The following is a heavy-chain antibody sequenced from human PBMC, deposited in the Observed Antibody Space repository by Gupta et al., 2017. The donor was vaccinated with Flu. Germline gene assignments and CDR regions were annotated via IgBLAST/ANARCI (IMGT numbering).Heavy chain of an antibody. Sequence: AMAWVRQAPGEGLEWVSTICDDGSGTHYADSVKGRFTISRDNSKNTLYMQMNSLTAEDTAVYYCGKDVSFTVGGTDYWGQGTLVTVS. V-gene: IGHV3-23*01. CDR2: ICDDGSGT. J-gene: IGHJ4*02. CDR3: GKDVSFTVGGTDY. CDR1: A. D-gene: IGHD1-26*01.